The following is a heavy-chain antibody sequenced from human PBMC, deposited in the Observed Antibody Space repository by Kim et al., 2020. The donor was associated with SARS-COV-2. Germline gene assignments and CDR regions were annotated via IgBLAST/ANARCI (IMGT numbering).Heavy chain of an antibody. Sequence: GGSLRLSCSGSGFTFGDYTMGWVRQAPGKGLEWLGFIRVKDYGGTAEYAASVKGRFTILRDDSKSIAYLQMNSLKTEDTAVYYCARGKGSIAARPFEFWGQGTLVTVSS. D-gene: IGHD6-6*01. CDR2: IRVKDYGGTA. V-gene: IGHV3-49*04. J-gene: IGHJ5*01. CDR3: ARGKGSIAARPFEF. CDR1: GFTFGDYT.